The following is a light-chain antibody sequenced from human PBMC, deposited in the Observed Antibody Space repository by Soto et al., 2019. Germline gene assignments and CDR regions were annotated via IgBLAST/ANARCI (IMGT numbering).Light chain of an antibody. J-gene: IGKJ1*01. CDR3: RQDYNFPWA. Sequence: IQVTQSPPSLSASVGDRVTISCRASQGIRSDLAWYQQKPGKVPKLLIYGASKLASGVPSRFSGCGFGTDFTLTISSLQPEDFATYYCRQDYNFPWAFGQGTKVEIK. CDR1: QGIRSD. V-gene: IGKV1-6*01. CDR2: GAS.